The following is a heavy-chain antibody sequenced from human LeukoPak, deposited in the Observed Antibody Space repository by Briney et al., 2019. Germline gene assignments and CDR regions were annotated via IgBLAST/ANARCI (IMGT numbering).Heavy chain of an antibody. CDR2: IYYSGST. V-gene: IGHV4-39*01. D-gene: IGHD3-22*01. CDR3: ARQPDYYDSSGYYYGAFDI. J-gene: IGHJ3*02. Sequence: PSETLSLTCTVSGGSISSSSYYWGWIRQPPGKGLEWIGRIYYSGSTYYNPSLKSRVTISVDTSKNQFSLKLSSVTAADTAVYYCARQPDYYDSSGYYYGAFDIWGQGTMVTVSS. CDR1: GGSISSSSYY.